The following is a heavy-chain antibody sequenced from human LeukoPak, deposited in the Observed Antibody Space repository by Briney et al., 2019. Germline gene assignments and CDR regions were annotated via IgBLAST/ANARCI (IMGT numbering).Heavy chain of an antibody. Sequence: SETLSLTCTVSGGSISSYYWSWIRQPPGKGLEWIGYIYYSGSTNYNPSLKSRVTISVDTSKNQFSLKLSSVTAADTAVYYCAGKDYGDYRPFDYCGQGTLVTVSS. CDR1: GGSISSYY. J-gene: IGHJ4*02. CDR2: IYYSGST. V-gene: IGHV4-59*08. D-gene: IGHD4-17*01. CDR3: AGKDYGDYRPFDY.